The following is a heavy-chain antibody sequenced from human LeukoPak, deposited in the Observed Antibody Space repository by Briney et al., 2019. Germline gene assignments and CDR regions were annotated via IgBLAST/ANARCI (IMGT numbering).Heavy chain of an antibody. D-gene: IGHD1-26*01. CDR2: IYSGGST. Sequence: GGSVRLSCAASGFTVSSKYRSGVRQARGRGLEGGSVIYSGGSTYYADSGKGRFTISRDNSKNTLYLQMNSLRAEDTAVYYCARERGYSGSCYSWFDPWGQGTLVTVSS. CDR1: GFTVSSKY. V-gene: IGHV3-53*01. CDR3: ARERGYSGSCYSWFDP. J-gene: IGHJ5*02.